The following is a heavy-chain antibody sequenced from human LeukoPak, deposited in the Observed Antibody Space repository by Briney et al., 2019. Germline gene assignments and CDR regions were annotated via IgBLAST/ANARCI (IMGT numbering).Heavy chain of an antibody. CDR2: ISGNNGNT. J-gene: IGHJ3*02. CDR3: ARDFLSTDYYDSSGIGDAFEI. V-gene: IGHV1-18*01. CDR1: GYTFTSYG. Sequence: ASVKVSCKASGYTFTSYGISWVRQAPGQGLEWMGWISGNNGNTNYAQHLQGRVTMTTDTSTSTAYMELRRLKIDDTAVYSGARDFLSTDYYDSSGIGDAFEIWGRGTMVTVSS. D-gene: IGHD3-22*01.